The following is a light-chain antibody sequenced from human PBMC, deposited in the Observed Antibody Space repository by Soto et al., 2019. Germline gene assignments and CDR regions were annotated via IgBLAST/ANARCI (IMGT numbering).Light chain of an antibody. CDR1: SSDVGGYNY. CDR2: EVN. J-gene: IGLJ1*01. Sequence: QSALTQPPSASGSPGQSVTISCTGTSSDVGGYNYVSWYQQHPGKAPKLMIYEVNERPSGVPDRFSGSKSGNTASLTVSGLRSEDEADYYCAAWDDSLSGYVFGTGTKVTVL. V-gene: IGLV2-8*01. CDR3: AAWDDSLSGYV.